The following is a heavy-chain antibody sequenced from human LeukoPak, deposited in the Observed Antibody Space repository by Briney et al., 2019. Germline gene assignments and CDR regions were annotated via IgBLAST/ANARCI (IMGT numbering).Heavy chain of an antibody. Sequence: GGSLRLSCAASGFTFSSSAMSWVRQAPGKGLEWVSNVSGSGRGENTYYADSVKGRFTISRDNSKNTLYLQMNSLRAEDTAVYYCATLTYYYDSSGYYGGLRENYFDYWGQGTLVTVSS. D-gene: IGHD3-22*01. CDR3: ATLTYYYDSSGYYGGLRENYFDY. CDR1: GFTFSSSA. V-gene: IGHV3-23*01. J-gene: IGHJ4*02. CDR2: VSGSGRGENT.